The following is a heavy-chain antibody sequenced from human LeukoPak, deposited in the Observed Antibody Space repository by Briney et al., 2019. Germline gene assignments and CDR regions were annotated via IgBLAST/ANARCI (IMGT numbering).Heavy chain of an antibody. CDR1: GYTFTGYY. D-gene: IGHD3-22*01. CDR3: ARDLYDSSGTLDY. V-gene: IGHV1-46*03. Sequence: AXXXXSCKASGYTFTGYYMHWVRQAPGQGLEWMGIINPSGGSTSYAQKFQGRVTMTRDTSTSTVYMELSSLRSEDTAVYYCARDLYDSSGTLDYWGQGTLVTVSS. CDR2: INPSGGST. J-gene: IGHJ4*02.